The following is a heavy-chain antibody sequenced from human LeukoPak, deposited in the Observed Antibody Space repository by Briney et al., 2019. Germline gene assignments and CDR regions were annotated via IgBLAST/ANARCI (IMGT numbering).Heavy chain of an antibody. CDR3: ASLVRGYSYGYHYYYMDV. CDR1: GYTFTSYD. J-gene: IGHJ6*03. D-gene: IGHD5-18*01. CDR2: MNPNSGNT. Sequence: ASVKVSCKASGYTFTSYDINWVRQATGQGLEWMGWMNPNSGNTGYAQKFQGRVTMTRNTSISTAYMELSSLRSEDTAVYYCASLVRGYSYGYHYYYMDVWGKGTTVTVS. V-gene: IGHV1-8*01.